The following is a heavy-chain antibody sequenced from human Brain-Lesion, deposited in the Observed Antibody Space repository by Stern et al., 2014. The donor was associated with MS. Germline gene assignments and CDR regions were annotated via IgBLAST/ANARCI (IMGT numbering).Heavy chain of an antibody. Sequence: VQLEESGPGLVKPSQTLSLTCTVSGGSISSGDNYWSWIRQPPGKGPEWIGYIHCSGGTYFNPSLKSRATISADTSKNQFSLKLNSMTAADTAVYYCARVPDYGDAFFDYWGQGILVTVSS. D-gene: IGHD4-17*01. CDR2: IHCSGGT. V-gene: IGHV4-30-4*01. CDR1: GGSISSGDNY. J-gene: IGHJ4*02. CDR3: ARVPDYGDAFFDY.